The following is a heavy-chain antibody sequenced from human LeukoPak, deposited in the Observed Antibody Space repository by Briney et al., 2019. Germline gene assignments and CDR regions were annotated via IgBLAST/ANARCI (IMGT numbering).Heavy chain of an antibody. Sequence: SETLSLTCAVSGGSFSGYNWSWIRHPPGKGLEGMGEINHSGSTNYNPSPHSRVTTSVDTCETQFSLKLSTVTAAETAVYDCAEFPVVVSAIDDHRAHNWFGPWGQGTLVTVSS. V-gene: IGHV4-34*01. CDR1: GGSFSGYN. J-gene: IGHJ5*02. D-gene: IGHD2-21*02. CDR3: AEFPVVVSAIDDHRAHNWFGP. CDR2: INHSGST.